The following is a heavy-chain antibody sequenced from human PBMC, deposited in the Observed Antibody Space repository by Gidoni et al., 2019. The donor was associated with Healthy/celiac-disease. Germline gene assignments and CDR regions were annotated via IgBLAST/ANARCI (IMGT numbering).Heavy chain of an antibody. CDR1: GGSFSGYY. D-gene: IGHD2-21*02. CDR2: INHSGST. Sequence: QVQLQQWGAGLLKPSETLSLTCAVYGGSFSGYYWSWLRQPPGKGQEWIGEINHSGSTNYNPSLKSRVTISVDTSKNQFSLKLSSVTAADTAVYYCARSHCGGDCFHPRHGWFDPWGQGTLVTVSS. V-gene: IGHV4-34*01. J-gene: IGHJ5*02. CDR3: ARSHCGGDCFHPRHGWFDP.